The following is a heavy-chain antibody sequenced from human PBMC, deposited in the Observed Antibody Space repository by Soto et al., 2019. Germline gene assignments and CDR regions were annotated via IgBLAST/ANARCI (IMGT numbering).Heavy chain of an antibody. CDR2: INVARGTS. CDR3: ARSPPPLAWYXL. V-gene: IGHV1-3*01. CDR1: GDTFSNYA. J-gene: IGHJ5*02. D-gene: IGHD3-16*02. Sequence: ASVKVSCKGSGDTFSNYAMHWVRQAPGQRLEWLGWINVARGTSRYSQKFQDRVTITWDTSATTSYMELSDLRSEDTALYYCARSPPPLAWYXLWGQGTPVTVSS.